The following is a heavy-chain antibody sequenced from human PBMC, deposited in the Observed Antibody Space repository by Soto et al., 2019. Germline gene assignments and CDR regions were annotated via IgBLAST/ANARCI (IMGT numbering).Heavy chain of an antibody. D-gene: IGHD6-13*01. CDR2: IYSGGST. CDR3: ARSVLVEAAAEAFDI. V-gene: IGHV3-66*01. J-gene: IGHJ3*02. Sequence: EVQLVESGGGLVQPGGSLRLSCAASGFTVSSNYMSWVRQAPGKGLEWVSVIYSGGSTYYADSVKGRFTISRDNSKNTLYLQMNSLRAEDTAVYYCARSVLVEAAAEAFDIWGQGTMVTVSS. CDR1: GFTVSSNY.